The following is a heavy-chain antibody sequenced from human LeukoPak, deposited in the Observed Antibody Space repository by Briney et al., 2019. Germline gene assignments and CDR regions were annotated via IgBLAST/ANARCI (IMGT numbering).Heavy chain of an antibody. CDR2: IFYTGST. CDR1: GGSISSYY. V-gene: IGHV4-59*01. CDR3: ATLTGGDDAFDI. Sequence: PSETLSFTCTVSGGSISSYYWSWIRQPPGKGLEWIGYIFYTGSTNYNPSLKSRVTISVLTSKNRFSLKLSSVTAADTAVYYCATLTGGDDAFDIWGQGTMVTVSS. D-gene: IGHD4-23*01. J-gene: IGHJ3*02.